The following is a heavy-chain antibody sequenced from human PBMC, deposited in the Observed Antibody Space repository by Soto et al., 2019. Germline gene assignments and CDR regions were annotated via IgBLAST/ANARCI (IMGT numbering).Heavy chain of an antibody. CDR1: GDSISGRGYS. D-gene: IGHD7-27*01. CDR3: ARRTGAPDY. CDR2: IYHSGGI. Sequence: QLQLQESGSGLLKPSDTLSLTCAVSGDSISGRGYSWSWILQPPGKGLEWIGYIYHSGGIYYNPTLKSRVTLSLDGSKHQCSLKLNAVTAADTAVYYLARRTGAPDYWGQGTLVTVSS. J-gene: IGHJ4*02. V-gene: IGHV4-30-2*01.